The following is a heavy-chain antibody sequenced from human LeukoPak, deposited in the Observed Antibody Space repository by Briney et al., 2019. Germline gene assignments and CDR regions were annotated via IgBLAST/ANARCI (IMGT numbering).Heavy chain of an antibody. D-gene: IGHD6-13*01. CDR2: IFYRGGT. J-gene: IGHJ4*02. V-gene: IGHV4-59*01. CDR3: ASGPYPAAGTDHQFDY. CDR1: GASISSYY. Sequence: SETLSLTCTASGASISSYYWSWIRQPPGKGLEWIGYIFYRGGTNYNPSLKSRVTTSVDTSKNQFSLKLSSVTAADTAVYYCASGPYPAAGTDHQFDYWGQGILVTVSS.